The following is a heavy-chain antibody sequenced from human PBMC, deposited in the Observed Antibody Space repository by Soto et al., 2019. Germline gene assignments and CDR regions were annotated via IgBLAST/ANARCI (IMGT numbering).Heavy chain of an antibody. CDR1: GDSISSINW. CDR2: VYHTGTT. Sequence: PSETLSLTCDVSGDSISSINWWIWVRQPPGKGLQWIGEVYHTGTTNSNPSLKSRVTMSVDTSKNQFSLKLSSVTAADTAVYYCARGGQWELSWFDPWGQGTLVTVSS. V-gene: IGHV4-4*02. J-gene: IGHJ5*02. D-gene: IGHD1-26*01. CDR3: ARGGQWELSWFDP.